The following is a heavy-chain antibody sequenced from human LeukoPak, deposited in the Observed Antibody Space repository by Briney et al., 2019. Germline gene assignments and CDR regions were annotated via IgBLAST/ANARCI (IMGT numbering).Heavy chain of an antibody. J-gene: IGHJ4*02. CDR3: AREVTYCSGGSCYPW. V-gene: IGHV1-2*02. D-gene: IGHD2-15*01. CDR2: INPNSGGT. Sequence: ASVKVSCKASGGTFSNYAISWVRQAPGQGLEWMGWINPNSGGTNYAQKFQGRVTMTRDTSISTAYMELSRLRSDDTAVYYCAREVTYCSGGSCYPWWGQGTLVTVSS. CDR1: GGTFSNYA.